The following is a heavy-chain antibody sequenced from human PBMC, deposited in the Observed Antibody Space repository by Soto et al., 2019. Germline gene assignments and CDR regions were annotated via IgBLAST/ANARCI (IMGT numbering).Heavy chain of an antibody. V-gene: IGHV3-23*01. CDR3: VKSAGDQWMFDY. J-gene: IGHJ4*02. D-gene: IGHD5-12*01. Sequence: EVHLSESGGGLVQPGGSLRLSCAASGFSFSSYAMSWVRQAPGKGLQWVSALSHTATNLFYADSVRGRFTISRDNSKNTLSLQMNSLRAADTAIYYCVKSAGDQWMFDYWGQGVLVTVSS. CDR1: GFSFSSYA. CDR2: LSHTATNL.